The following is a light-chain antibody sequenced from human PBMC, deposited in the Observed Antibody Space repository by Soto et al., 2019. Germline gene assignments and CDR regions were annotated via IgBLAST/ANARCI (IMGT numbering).Light chain of an antibody. CDR1: QAIGYF. CDR2: SAS. J-gene: IGKJ3*01. V-gene: IGKV1-27*01. CDR3: HTYDSAPFT. Sequence: DIQMTQSPSSLSASVGDRVTITCRASQAIGYFLTWYQQRPGKIPKLIIYSASSLFSGAPSRFSGSGSGTDFTLNISNLQPDDVATCYCHTYDSAPFTFGPGKSVEIK.